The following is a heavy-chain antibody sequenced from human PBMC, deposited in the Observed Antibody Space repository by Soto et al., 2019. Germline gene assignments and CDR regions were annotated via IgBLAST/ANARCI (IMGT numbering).Heavy chain of an antibody. J-gene: IGHJ4*02. V-gene: IGHV3-23*01. CDR3: AKRRGAGGHFDY. CDR2: VSFGGRT. D-gene: IGHD2-15*01. Sequence: DVQLLESGGGLVQLEGPLRLSCEASGFPFRTYAWGWVCKGPGKGLEGAAVVSFGGRTKYADLWRGRFTISRDNSKNTLSLQMNSLTAEDPAVYFCAKRRGAGGHFDYWGQGALVTVSS. CDR1: GFPFRTYA.